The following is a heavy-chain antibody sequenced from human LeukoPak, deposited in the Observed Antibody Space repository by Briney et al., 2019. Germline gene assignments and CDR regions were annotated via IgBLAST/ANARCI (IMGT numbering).Heavy chain of an antibody. CDR2: ISASGGGT. V-gene: IGHV3-23*01. CDR3: ARVASRYPYYFDY. J-gene: IGHJ4*02. Sequence: PGGSLRLSCAASGFTFTTYPMSWVRQAPGKGLEWVSAISASGGGTYYADSVKGRFTISRDNAKNSLYLQMNSLRAEDTAVYYCARVASRYPYYFDYWGQGTLVTVSS. D-gene: IGHD2-2*01. CDR1: GFTFTTYP.